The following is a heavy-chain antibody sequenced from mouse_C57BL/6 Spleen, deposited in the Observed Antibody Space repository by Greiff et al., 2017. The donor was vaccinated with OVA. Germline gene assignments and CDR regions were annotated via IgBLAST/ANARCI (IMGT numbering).Heavy chain of an antibody. V-gene: IGHV1-53*01. CDR2: INPSTGGT. D-gene: IGHD1-1*02. CDR3: ARRYRGGSLEY. J-gene: IGHJ2*01. Sequence: VQLQQPGTELVKPGASVKLSCIASGFTFTSYWMHWVKQRPGQGLEWIGNINPSTGGTNYNEEFTSKATLTVDKSSSTAYKQLSRLTSEDAAVYYCARRYRGGSLEYWGKGPTLTVAS. CDR1: GFTFTSYW.